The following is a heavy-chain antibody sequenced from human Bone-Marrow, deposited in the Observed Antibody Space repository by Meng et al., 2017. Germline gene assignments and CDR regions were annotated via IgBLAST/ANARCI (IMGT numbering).Heavy chain of an antibody. CDR1: GGTFSSYA. CDR3: ARVGPRIAVAVN. Sequence: QVQLVQSGDEVKKPGSSVKVSCKASGGTFSSYAISWVRQAPGQGLEWMGGIIPIFGTANYAQKFQGRVTITTDESTSTAYMELRSLRSDDTAVYYCARVGPRIAVAVNWGQGTLVTVSS. V-gene: IGHV1-69*05. CDR2: IIPIFGTA. D-gene: IGHD6-19*01. J-gene: IGHJ4*02.